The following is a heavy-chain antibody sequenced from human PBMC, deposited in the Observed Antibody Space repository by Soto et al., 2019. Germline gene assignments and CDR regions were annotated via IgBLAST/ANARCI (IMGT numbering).Heavy chain of an antibody. CDR3: ARLERNNYVAY. Sequence: EVQLVESGGGLVQPGGSLRLSCAASGFTLSDHHMDWVRQAPGKGLEWVGRTKNKAHSYTTEYAASVKGRFTISRDDSKNSVYLQMNSLKTEDTAVYYCARLERNNYVAYWGQGTLVTVSS. J-gene: IGHJ4*02. CDR2: TKNKAHSYTT. V-gene: IGHV3-72*01. CDR1: GFTLSDHH. D-gene: IGHD6-25*01.